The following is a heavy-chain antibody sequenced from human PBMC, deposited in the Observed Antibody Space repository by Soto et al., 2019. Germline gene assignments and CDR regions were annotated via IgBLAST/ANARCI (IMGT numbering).Heavy chain of an antibody. V-gene: IGHV3-21*01. D-gene: IGHD2-2*01. Sequence: PGGSLRLSCTVSGFTFSSWTMNWVRQAPGKGLEWVSSISTSSTYIYYADSVKGRFTISRDNAKNTLYLQMNSLRADDTAVYYCARAQYLADDAFDIWGQGAMVTV. J-gene: IGHJ3*02. CDR3: ARAQYLADDAFDI. CDR1: GFTFSSWT. CDR2: ISTSSTYI.